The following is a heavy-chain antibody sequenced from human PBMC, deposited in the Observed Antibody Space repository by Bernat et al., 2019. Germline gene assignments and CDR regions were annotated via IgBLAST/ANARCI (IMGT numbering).Heavy chain of an antibody. CDR2: IGSGGRDI. J-gene: IGHJ6*02. CDR3: ARCTRTSYYYGMDV. V-gene: IGHV3-48*03. Sequence: EVQLVESGGDLVQPGGSLRLSCAGSGFAFRSYEMNWVRQAPGKGLEWVSYIGSGGRDIYDADSVKGRFTISRDNAKNSLYLQMDSLRAEDTAIYYCARCTRTSYYYGMDVWGQGTTVTVSS. CDR1: GFAFRSYE. D-gene: IGHD1/OR15-1a*01.